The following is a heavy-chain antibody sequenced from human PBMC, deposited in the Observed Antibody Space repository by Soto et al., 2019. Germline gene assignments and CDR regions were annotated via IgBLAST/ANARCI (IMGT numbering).Heavy chain of an antibody. CDR1: GFTFSTDA. V-gene: IGHV3-23*01. D-gene: IGHD2-2*01. CDR3: AKDKGGRYCSRTSCLYSFDY. Sequence: EVQLLESGGGLVQPGGSLRLSCTASGFTFSTDAMSWVRQAPGKGLEWVSTISDSGSTYYADSVKGRFTISRDNSKNTLYLEMNSLRAEDTAVYYCAKDKGGRYCSRTSCLYSFDYWGQGTLVTVSS. J-gene: IGHJ4*02. CDR2: ISDSGST.